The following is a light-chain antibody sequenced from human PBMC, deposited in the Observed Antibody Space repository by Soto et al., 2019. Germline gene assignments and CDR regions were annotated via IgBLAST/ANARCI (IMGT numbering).Light chain of an antibody. V-gene: IGLV2-14*03. Sequence: QSALTQPASLSGSPGQSITISCTGTSSDVGGYNYVSWYQQHPGKAPKLMIYDVSNRPSGVSNRFSGSKSGNTASLTISGLQAEDEADYYCNSYRASSTTHYVCGTGTKVTIL. CDR2: DVS. CDR1: SSDVGGYNY. J-gene: IGLJ1*01. CDR3: NSYRASSTTHYV.